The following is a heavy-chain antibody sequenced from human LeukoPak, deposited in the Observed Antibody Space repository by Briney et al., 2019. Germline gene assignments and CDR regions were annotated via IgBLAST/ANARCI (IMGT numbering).Heavy chain of an antibody. D-gene: IGHD6-13*01. CDR2: TDYSGST. Sequence: SETLSLTCTVSGGSISSSSYYWGWIRQPPGKGLEWIGITDYSGSTYYNPSLKSRVTISVDTSKNQFSLKLSSVTAADTAVYYCAREAVAAAHTSYNLFDPWGQGTLVTVFS. J-gene: IGHJ5*02. V-gene: IGHV4-39*02. CDR3: AREAVAAAHTSYNLFDP. CDR1: GGSISSSSYY.